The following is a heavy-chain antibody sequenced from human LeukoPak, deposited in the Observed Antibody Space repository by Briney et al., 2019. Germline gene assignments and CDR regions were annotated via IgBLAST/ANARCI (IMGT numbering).Heavy chain of an antibody. CDR3: AKDAQRGFDYSNSLEH. J-gene: IGHJ4*02. CDR1: AFTFSHYG. Sequence: GRSLTLSCDAYAFTFSHYGMQWDRQAPGKGLEWVAVIWSNGTNQYYADSVKGRFTISRDNFKNMVSLQMSRLRVEDTAVYYCAKDAQRGFDYSNSLEHWGQGYLVTVSS. CDR2: IWSNGTNQ. D-gene: IGHD4-11*01. V-gene: IGHV3-33*06.